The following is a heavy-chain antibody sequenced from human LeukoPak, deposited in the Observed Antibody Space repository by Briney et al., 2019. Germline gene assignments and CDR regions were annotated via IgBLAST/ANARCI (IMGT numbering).Heavy chain of an antibody. J-gene: IGHJ4*02. CDR3: ARRTVFGVANQEAFDY. Sequence: ASVKVSCKASGGTFSSYAISGVRQAPGQGLEWMGRIIPIFGTANYAQKFQGRVTITTDESTSTAYKELSSLRSDDTAVYYCARRTVFGVANQEAFDYWGQGTLVTVS. CDR1: GGTFSSYA. D-gene: IGHD3-3*01. CDR2: IIPIFGTA. V-gene: IGHV1-69*05.